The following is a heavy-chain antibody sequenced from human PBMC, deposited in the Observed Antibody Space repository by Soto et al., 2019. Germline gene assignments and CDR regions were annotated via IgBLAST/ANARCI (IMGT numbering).Heavy chain of an antibody. CDR2: ISASGAST. D-gene: IGHD6-19*01. V-gene: IGHV3-23*01. J-gene: IGHJ4*02. CDR1: GFTFSSYA. CDR3: ANCNRVGLAGDVDS. Sequence: VQLLESGGGLVQPGGSLRLSCAASGFTFSSYAMTWVRQAPGKGLEWVSTISASGASTYSAVSVKGRFTISSDNSKNTLFLQVDSQRAEDTAVYYCANCNRVGLAGDVDSWGQGTLVTVSS.